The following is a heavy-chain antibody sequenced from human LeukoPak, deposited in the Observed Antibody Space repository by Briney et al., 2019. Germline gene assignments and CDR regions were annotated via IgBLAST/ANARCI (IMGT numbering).Heavy chain of an antibody. CDR1: GFTFSSNW. CDR3: SRDFNGRNDF. Sequence: GGSLRLSCAASGFTFSSNWMHWVRQGPGKGLVWVSRINPDGSRTDYAESVKGRFTISRDNAKNTLSLEMNSLGDEDTAVYYCSRDFNGRNDFWGQGTPVTFSS. CDR2: INPDGSRT. D-gene: IGHD1-14*01. J-gene: IGHJ4*02. V-gene: IGHV3-74*01.